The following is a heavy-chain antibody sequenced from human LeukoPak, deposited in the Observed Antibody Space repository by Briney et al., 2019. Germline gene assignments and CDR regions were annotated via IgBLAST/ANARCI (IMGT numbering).Heavy chain of an antibody. V-gene: IGHV4-59*08. CDR1: GGSISSYY. CDR3: ARHNSGYSYGNYYYGMDV. Sequence: SETLSLTCTASGGSISSYYWSWIRQPPGKGLEWIGYIYYSGSTNYNPSLKSRVTISVDTSKNQFSLKLSSVTAADTAVYYCARHNSGYSYGNYYYGMDVWGQGTTVTVSS. CDR2: IYYSGST. J-gene: IGHJ6*02. D-gene: IGHD5-18*01.